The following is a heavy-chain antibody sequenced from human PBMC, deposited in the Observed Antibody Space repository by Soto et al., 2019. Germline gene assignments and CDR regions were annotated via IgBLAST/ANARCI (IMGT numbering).Heavy chain of an antibody. CDR3: AYSPHVAVTTYYFDL. D-gene: IGHD4-17*01. CDR2: LYWDAGN. J-gene: IGHJ4*02. V-gene: IGHV2-5*02. Sequence: TLRESGPTLVKPTQTLTLTCSLSEFSLGTSGVGGGWFRQPPGKALEWLALLYWDAGNRYSSSLESRLSVTRDTSESEVVLKMTDMDPADTGTYFCAYSPHVAVTTYYFDLWAQGALGTVS. CDR1: EFSLGTSGVG.